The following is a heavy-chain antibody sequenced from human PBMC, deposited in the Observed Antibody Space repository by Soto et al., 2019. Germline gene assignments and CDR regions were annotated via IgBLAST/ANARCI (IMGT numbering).Heavy chain of an antibody. V-gene: IGHV3-7*01. J-gene: IGHJ4*02. CDR2: IKQDGSEK. D-gene: IGHD3-3*01. CDR1: GFTFSSYW. Sequence: EVQLVESGGGLVQPGGSLRLSCAASGFTFSSYWMSWVRQAPGKGLEWVANIKQDGSEKYYVDSVKGRFTISRDNAKNSLYLQMNSLRAEDTAVYYCARARGARGPNPETYYDFWSGPMGGYYFDYWGQGTLVTVSS. CDR3: ARARGARGPNPETYYDFWSGPMGGYYFDY.